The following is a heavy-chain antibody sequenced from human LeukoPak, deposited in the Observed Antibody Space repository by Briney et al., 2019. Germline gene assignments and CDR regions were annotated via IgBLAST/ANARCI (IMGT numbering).Heavy chain of an antibody. V-gene: IGHV3-23*01. J-gene: IGHJ4*02. Sequence: PGGSLRLSCAASGFTFSSYGMSWVRQAPGKGLEWVSAISGSGGSTYYADSVKGRFTISRDNSKNTLYLQMNSLRAEDTAVYYCAKDGSPGDYGDYSPPDYWGQGTLVTVSS. D-gene: IGHD4-17*01. CDR1: GFTFSSYG. CDR3: AKDGSPGDYGDYSPPDY. CDR2: ISGSGGST.